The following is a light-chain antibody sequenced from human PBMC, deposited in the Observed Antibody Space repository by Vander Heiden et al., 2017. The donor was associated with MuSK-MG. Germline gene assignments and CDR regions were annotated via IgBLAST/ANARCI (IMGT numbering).Light chain of an antibody. Sequence: DIQMTQSPSSLSASVGDRVTITCRASQGISNSLAWYQQKPGKAPKLLLYAASRLESGVPSRFSGSGSGTDYTLTISSLQPEDFATYYCQQDYSTHLFGPGTKVDIK. J-gene: IGKJ3*01. V-gene: IGKV1-NL1*01. CDR1: QGISNS. CDR3: QQDYSTHL. CDR2: AAS.